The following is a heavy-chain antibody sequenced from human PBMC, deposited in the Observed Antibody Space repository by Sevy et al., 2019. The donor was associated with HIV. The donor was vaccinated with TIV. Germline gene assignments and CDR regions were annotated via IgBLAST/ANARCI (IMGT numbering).Heavy chain of an antibody. D-gene: IGHD3-22*01. CDR2: IKSKIDGETT. CDR1: VFTFSNAW. V-gene: IGHV3-15*01. J-gene: IGHJ4*02. Sequence: GGSLRLSCAVSVFTFSNAWMNWVRQAPGTGLQWVGLIKSKIDGETTDYVAPVKGRFTISRDDSTNTLYLQMNSLKTEDTGVYYCATAPGYYDSAPFDYWGPGTLVTVSS. CDR3: ATAPGYYDSAPFDY.